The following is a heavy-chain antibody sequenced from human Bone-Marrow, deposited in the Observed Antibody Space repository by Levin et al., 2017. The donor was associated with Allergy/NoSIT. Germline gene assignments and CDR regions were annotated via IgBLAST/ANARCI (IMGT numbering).Heavy chain of an antibody. CDR3: ARGAQEMAAITFDP. D-gene: IGHD5-24*01. Sequence: SETLSLTCTVSGGSISSSSYYWGWIRQPPGKGLEWIGSIYYSGSTYYNPSLKSRVTISVDTSKNQFSLKLSSVTAADTAVYYCARGAQEMAAITFDPWGQGTLVTVSS. V-gene: IGHV4-39*01. CDR1: GGSISSSSYY. CDR2: IYYSGST. J-gene: IGHJ5*02.